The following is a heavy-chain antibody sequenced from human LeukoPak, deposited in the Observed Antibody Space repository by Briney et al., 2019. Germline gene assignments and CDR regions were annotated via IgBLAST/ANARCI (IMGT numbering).Heavy chain of an antibody. CDR2: INGAGSSI. CDR3: ARGGGYKNDY. V-gene: IGHV3-74*01. J-gene: IGHJ4*02. CDR1: GFTFSSYW. Sequence: GGSLRLSCAASGFTFSSYWMHWVRQTPGKGLVWVSRINGAGSSISYADSVEGRVTISRDNAKNTLYLQMNNLRAEDTAVYYCARGGGYKNDYWGQGTLVTVSS. D-gene: IGHD5-24*01.